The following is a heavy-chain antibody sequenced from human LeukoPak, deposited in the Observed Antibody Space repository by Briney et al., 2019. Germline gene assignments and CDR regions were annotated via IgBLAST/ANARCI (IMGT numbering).Heavy chain of an antibody. Sequence: PSETLSLTCTVSGGSITSHYWSWIRQPPGKGLEWIGYIYYSGSTNYNPSLKSRVTISLDTSKNQFSLKLSSVTAADTAVYYCARSGGTSFDYWGQGTLVTASS. CDR1: GGSITSHY. D-gene: IGHD1-26*01. CDR2: IYYSGST. J-gene: IGHJ4*02. CDR3: ARSGGTSFDY. V-gene: IGHV4-59*11.